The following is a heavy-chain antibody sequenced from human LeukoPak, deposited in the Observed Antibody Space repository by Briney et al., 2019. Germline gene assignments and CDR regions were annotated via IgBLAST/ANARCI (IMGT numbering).Heavy chain of an antibody. CDR3: ATLPPIPSGGDY. CDR1: GFTFSSYS. D-gene: IGHD3-10*01. Sequence: GGSLRLSCAASGFTFSSYSMNWVRQAPGKGLEWVSSISSSSSYIYYADSVKGRFTISRDNAKNSLYLQMNSLRAEDTAVYYCATLPPIPSGGDYWGQGTLVTVSS. J-gene: IGHJ4*02. V-gene: IGHV3-21*01. CDR2: ISSSSSYI.